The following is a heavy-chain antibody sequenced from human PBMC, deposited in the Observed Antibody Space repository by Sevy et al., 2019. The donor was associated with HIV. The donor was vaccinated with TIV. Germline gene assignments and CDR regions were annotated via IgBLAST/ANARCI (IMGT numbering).Heavy chain of an antibody. Sequence: GGSLRLSCTASGFTFGDYCISWVRQAPGKGLEWVAFFKSDVYVGTVDHAGSVRCTFVISRDKSKTIAYLQMHDLKTEDTDDYDCTRWKAAQSIFDYWGQGALVTVSS. CDR1: GFTFGDYC. D-gene: IGHD6-13*01. V-gene: IGHV3-49*04. CDR3: TRWKAAQSIFDY. CDR2: FKSDVYVGTV. J-gene: IGHJ4*02.